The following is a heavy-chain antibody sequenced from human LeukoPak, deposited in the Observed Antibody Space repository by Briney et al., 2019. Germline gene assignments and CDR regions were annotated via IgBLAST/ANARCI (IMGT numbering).Heavy chain of an antibody. CDR2: ISGSGGST. Sequence: GGSLRLSCAASGFTFSSYAMSWVRQAPGKGLEWVSAISGSGGSTYHADSVKGRFTISRDNSKNTLYLQMNSLRAEDTAVYYCAKRVGRGDYYYYMDVWGKGTTVTVSS. V-gene: IGHV3-23*01. CDR1: GFTFSSYA. D-gene: IGHD1-26*01. J-gene: IGHJ6*03. CDR3: AKRVGRGDYYYYMDV.